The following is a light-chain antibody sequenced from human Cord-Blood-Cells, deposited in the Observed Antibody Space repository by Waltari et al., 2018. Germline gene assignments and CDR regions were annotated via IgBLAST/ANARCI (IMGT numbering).Light chain of an antibody. CDR2: DVS. CDR1: SSDVGGYNY. CDR3: CSYAGSYNYV. J-gene: IGLJ1*01. V-gene: IGLV2-11*01. Sequence: QSALTQPRSVSGSPGQSVTISCTGTSSDVGGYNYVSWYQQHPGKAPKLMIYDVSKRPSGVPDRFPGSKSGNTASLTISGLQAEDEADYYCCSYAGSYNYVFGTGTKVTVL.